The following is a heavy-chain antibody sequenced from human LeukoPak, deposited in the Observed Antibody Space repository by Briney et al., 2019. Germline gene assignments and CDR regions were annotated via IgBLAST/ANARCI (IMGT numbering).Heavy chain of an antibody. CDR3: ARGWVVPVFDY. CDR1: GGSISSYY. D-gene: IGHD2-2*01. Sequence: SSETLSLTCTVSGGSISSYYWSWIRQPPGKGLEWTGYIYYSGSTNYNPSLKSRVTISVDTSKNQFSLKLSSVIAADTAVYYCARGWVVPVFDYWGQGTLVTVSS. J-gene: IGHJ4*02. V-gene: IGHV4-59*08. CDR2: IYYSGST.